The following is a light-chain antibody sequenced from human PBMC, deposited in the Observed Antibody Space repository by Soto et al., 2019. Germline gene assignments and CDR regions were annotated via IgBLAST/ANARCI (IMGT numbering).Light chain of an antibody. V-gene: IGKV4-1*01. Sequence: DIVMTQSPDSLAVSLGERATINCKSSQSVLYSSNNKNYFAWYQQKPGQPPKLLIYWASTRESGVPDRFSGSGSGTDFTLTTSSLQAEDVAVYYCQQYYSTPLTFGPGTKVDIK. J-gene: IGKJ3*01. CDR3: QQYYSTPLT. CDR2: WAS. CDR1: QSVLYSSNNKNY.